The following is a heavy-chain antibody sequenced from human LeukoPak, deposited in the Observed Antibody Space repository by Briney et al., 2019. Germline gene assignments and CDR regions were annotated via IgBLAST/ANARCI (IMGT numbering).Heavy chain of an antibody. D-gene: IGHD6-19*01. J-gene: IGHJ4*02. Sequence: GGSLRLSCAASGFSVSSNYMSWVRQAPGKGLEWVSVIYSGGTTYYTDSVKGRFTISRDNSKNTLYLQMNSLRAEDTAVYYCARCEQWLVRAFDYWGQGTLVTVSS. CDR3: ARCEQWLVRAFDY. V-gene: IGHV3-66*01. CDR2: IYSGGTT. CDR1: GFSVSSNY.